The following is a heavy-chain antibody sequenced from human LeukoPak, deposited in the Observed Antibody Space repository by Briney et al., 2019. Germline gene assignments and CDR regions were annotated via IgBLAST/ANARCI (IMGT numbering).Heavy chain of an antibody. CDR2: IKQDGSEK. CDR3: ARDSSIAVAGPLDY. D-gene: IGHD6-19*01. Sequence: GGSLRLSCAASGFTFSSYWMSWVRQAPGKGLEWVANIKQDGSEKYYVDSVKGRFTISRDNAKNPLYLQMNSLRAEDTAVYYCARDSSIAVAGPLDYWGQGTLLTVSS. CDR1: GFTFSSYW. V-gene: IGHV3-7*03. J-gene: IGHJ4*02.